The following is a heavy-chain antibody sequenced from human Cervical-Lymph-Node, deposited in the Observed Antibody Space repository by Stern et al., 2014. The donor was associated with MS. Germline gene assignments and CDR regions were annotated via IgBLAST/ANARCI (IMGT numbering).Heavy chain of an antibody. V-gene: IGHV4-61*02. D-gene: IGHD6-19*01. CDR3: ARGKFFSGWLFDY. Sequence: VQLVESGPGLVKPSETLSLICTVSGGSLSGSSDYWTWIRQTAGTGLEWIGRVYSSGSPPYNPSLQGRFSISRDPAKNVFPLKVPSVTAADTAVYFCARGKFFSGWLFDYWGQGILVTVSS. J-gene: IGHJ4*02. CDR1: GGSLSGSSDY. CDR2: VYSSGSP.